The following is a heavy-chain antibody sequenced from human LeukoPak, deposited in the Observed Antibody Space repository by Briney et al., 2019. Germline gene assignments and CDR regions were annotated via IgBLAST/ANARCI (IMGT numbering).Heavy chain of an antibody. J-gene: IGHJ4*02. V-gene: IGHV3-23*01. CDR2: ISDSGGRT. CDR3: AKGNLQSRHSTGFDH. D-gene: IGHD6-25*01. CDR1: GFPFSRYA. Sequence: QPGGSLRLSCAASGFPFSRYAMSWIRQAPGKGLEWVSVISDSGGRTYYADSVKGRFTVSRDNSKNTLHLQMSSLRDEDTAVYYCAKGNLQSRHSTGFDHWGQGTLVPVSS.